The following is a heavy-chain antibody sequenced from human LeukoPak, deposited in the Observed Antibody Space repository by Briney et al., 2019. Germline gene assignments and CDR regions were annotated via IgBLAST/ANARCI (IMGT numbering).Heavy chain of an antibody. V-gene: IGHV1-8*01. CDR2: MNPNSGNT. Sequence: ASVKVSCKTSGYTFTNYDINWLRQATGQGLEWMGWMNPNSGNTGYAQKFQGRVTMTRNTSRSTAYMELSSLRSEDTAVYYCATTRSQYYDFWSGYSTDNWFDPWGQGTLVTVSS. CDR1: GYTFTNYD. D-gene: IGHD3-3*01. CDR3: ATTRSQYYDFWSGYSTDNWFDP. J-gene: IGHJ5*02.